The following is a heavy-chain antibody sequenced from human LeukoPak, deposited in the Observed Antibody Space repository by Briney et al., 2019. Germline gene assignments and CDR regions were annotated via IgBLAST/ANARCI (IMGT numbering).Heavy chain of an antibody. CDR3: ARRYYYGSGEKDDY. J-gene: IGHJ4*02. Sequence: SETLSLTCAVYGGSFSGYYWSWIRQPPGKGLEWIGEINHSGSTNYNPSLKSRVTISVDTSKNQFSLKLSSVTAADTAVYYCARRYYYGSGEKDDYWGQGTLVTVSS. CDR1: GGSFSGYY. V-gene: IGHV4-34*01. CDR2: INHSGST. D-gene: IGHD3-10*01.